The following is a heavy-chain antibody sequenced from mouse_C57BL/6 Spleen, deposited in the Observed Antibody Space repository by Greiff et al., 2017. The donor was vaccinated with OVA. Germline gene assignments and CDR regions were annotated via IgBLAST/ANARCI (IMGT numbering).Heavy chain of an antibody. Sequence: VKLQQPGAELVRPGSSVKLSCKASGYTFTSYWMHWVKQRPIQGLEWIGNIDPSDSETHYNQKFKDKATLTVDKSSSTAYMQLSSLTSEDSAVYYCARSATTVVANAMDYWGQGTSVTVSS. V-gene: IGHV1-52*01. J-gene: IGHJ4*01. D-gene: IGHD1-1*01. CDR3: ARSATTVVANAMDY. CDR2: IDPSDSET. CDR1: GYTFTSYW.